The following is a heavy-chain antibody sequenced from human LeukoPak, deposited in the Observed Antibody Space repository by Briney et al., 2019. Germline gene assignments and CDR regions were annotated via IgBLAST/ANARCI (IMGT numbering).Heavy chain of an antibody. Sequence: SETLSLPCIVSGGSTSGGNYYWGWIRRPPGKGLEWIGGISSSGNTYYNPSLKSRITISIDTSKNHFSLKLSSVTAADTAVYYCASAGYGEPPDYWGQGTLVTVSS. J-gene: IGHJ4*02. D-gene: IGHD4-17*01. CDR1: GGSTSGGNYY. CDR3: ASAGYGEPPDY. CDR2: ISSSGNT. V-gene: IGHV4-39*02.